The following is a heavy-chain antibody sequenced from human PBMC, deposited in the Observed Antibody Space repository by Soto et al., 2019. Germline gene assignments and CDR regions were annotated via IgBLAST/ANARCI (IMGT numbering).Heavy chain of an antibody. Sequence: QVQLVQSGAEVKKPGASVKISCKASGYTFTRYYIHWVRQAPGQGLEWMGIINPTGGGPTYAQRFQGRVTMTTATSTSTVYMEVSSLSSEDTAVYYCGRAGYTNGWYWLDPWGQGTLVTVSS. CDR2: INPTGGGP. J-gene: IGHJ5*02. CDR1: GYTFTRYY. D-gene: IGHD2-8*01. CDR3: GRAGYTNGWYWLDP. V-gene: IGHV1-46*01.